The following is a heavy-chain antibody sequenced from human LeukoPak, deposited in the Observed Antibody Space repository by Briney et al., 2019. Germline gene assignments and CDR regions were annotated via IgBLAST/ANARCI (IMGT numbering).Heavy chain of an antibody. CDR1: GYTFTSYG. CDR2: ISAYNGNT. Sequence: ASVKVSCKASGYTFTSYGISWVRQAPGQGLEWMGWISAYNGNTDYAQKLQGRVTMTTDTSTSTAYMELRSLRSDDTAVYYCAREDCSGGSCYPGLDWGQGTLVTVSS. J-gene: IGHJ4*02. D-gene: IGHD2-15*01. V-gene: IGHV1-18*01. CDR3: AREDCSGGSCYPGLD.